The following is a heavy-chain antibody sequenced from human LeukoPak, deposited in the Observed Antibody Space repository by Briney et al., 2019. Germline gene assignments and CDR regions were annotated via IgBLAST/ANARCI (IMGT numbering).Heavy chain of an antibody. CDR3: AKPLGFLEYKGFDY. V-gene: IGHV3-11*01. CDR2: ISSSGGTI. J-gene: IGHJ4*02. CDR1: GFSFSDYY. Sequence: GGSLRLSCAASGFSFSDYYMTWIRQAPGKGLEWVSYISSSGGTIIYADSVKGRFTMSRDNAKNSLYLQMNSLRAEDTAVYYCAKPLGFLEYKGFDYWGQGTLVTVSS. D-gene: IGHD3-3*02.